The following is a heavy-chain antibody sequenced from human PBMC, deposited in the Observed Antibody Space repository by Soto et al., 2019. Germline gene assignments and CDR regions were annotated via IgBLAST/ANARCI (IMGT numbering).Heavy chain of an antibody. CDR1: GYTFTSYG. CDR2: ISAYNGNT. V-gene: IGHV1-18*01. Sequence: QVQLVQSGAEVKKPGASVKVSCKASGYTFTSYGISWVRQAPGQGLEWMGWISAYNGNTNYAKMFQGRVSMTTDTSTTTAYLELRSLRSDDTAVYYCARTGGKSGYYRDFDYWGQGTLVTVSS. J-gene: IGHJ4*02. D-gene: IGHD3-3*01. CDR3: ARTGGKSGYYRDFDY.